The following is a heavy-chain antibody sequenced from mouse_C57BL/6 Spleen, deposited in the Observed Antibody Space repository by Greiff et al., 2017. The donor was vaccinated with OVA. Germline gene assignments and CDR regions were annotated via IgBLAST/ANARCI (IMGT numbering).Heavy chain of an antibody. J-gene: IGHJ4*01. CDR3: ARCPYGNYGGYAMDY. CDR1: GYTFTDYN. V-gene: IGHV1-22*01. CDR2: INPNNGGT. D-gene: IGHD2-1*01. Sequence: VQLQQSGPELVKPGASVKMSCKASGYTFTDYNMHWVKQSHGKSLEWIGYINPNNGGTSYNQKFKGKATLTVNKSSSTAYMGLRSLTSEDSAVYYCARCPYGNYGGYAMDYWGQGTSVTVSS.